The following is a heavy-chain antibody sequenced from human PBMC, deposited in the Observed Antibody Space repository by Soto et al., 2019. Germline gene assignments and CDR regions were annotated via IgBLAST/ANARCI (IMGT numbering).Heavy chain of an antibody. CDR3: AREHKVVNDFEF. CDR1: GGSINTYY. J-gene: IGHJ4*02. V-gene: IGHV4-4*07. CDR2: IYSSGAT. Sequence: QVQLQESGPGLVKPSETLSLSCTVSGGSINTYYWNWIRQPAGKGLEWIGRIYSSGATNYNPSLKSRVTLSTDTSTNHFSLRLSSVTRADTTVYYCAREHKVVNDFEFWGQGILVTVSS. D-gene: IGHD2-15*01.